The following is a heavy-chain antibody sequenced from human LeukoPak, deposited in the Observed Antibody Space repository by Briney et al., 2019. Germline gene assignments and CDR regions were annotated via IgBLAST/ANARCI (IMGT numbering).Heavy chain of an antibody. Sequence: GGSLRLSCAASGFTFSSYAMHWVRQAPGKGLEWVAVILYDGSNKYYADSVKGRFTISRDNSKNTLYLQMNRLRAEDTAVYYCARDVTSCGGDCYTVGAFDYWGQGTLVTVSS. J-gene: IGHJ4*02. CDR3: ARDVTSCGGDCYTVGAFDY. CDR1: GFTFSSYA. CDR2: ILYDGSNK. D-gene: IGHD2-21*02. V-gene: IGHV3-30*04.